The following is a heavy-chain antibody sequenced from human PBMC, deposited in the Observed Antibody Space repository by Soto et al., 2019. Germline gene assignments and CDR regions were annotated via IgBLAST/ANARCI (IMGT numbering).Heavy chain of an antibody. Sequence: SETLSLTCSVSGGSVSSSRYYWTWIRQPPGKGLEWIGYIYYSGSTNYNPSLKSRVTISVDTSKNQFSLKLSSVTAADTAVYYCARVIGYCSSTSCSEYYFDYWGQGTLVTVSS. V-gene: IGHV4-61*01. J-gene: IGHJ4*02. CDR3: ARVIGYCSSTSCSEYYFDY. D-gene: IGHD2-2*01. CDR1: GGSVSSSRYY. CDR2: IYYSGST.